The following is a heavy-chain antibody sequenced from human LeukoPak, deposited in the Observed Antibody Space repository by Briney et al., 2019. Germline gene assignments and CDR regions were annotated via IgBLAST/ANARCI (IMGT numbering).Heavy chain of an antibody. CDR3: ARAAAETGAFRDNWFDP. Sequence: PGGSLRLSCAASGFTFSSYAMSWVRQAPGKGVEWVSDISGSGASTYYADSVKGRFTISRDNSKNTVYLQMNSLRAEDTALYYCARAAAETGAFRDNWFDPWGQGTLVTVSS. J-gene: IGHJ5*02. D-gene: IGHD6-19*01. CDR1: GFTFSSYA. CDR2: ISGSGAST. V-gene: IGHV3-23*01.